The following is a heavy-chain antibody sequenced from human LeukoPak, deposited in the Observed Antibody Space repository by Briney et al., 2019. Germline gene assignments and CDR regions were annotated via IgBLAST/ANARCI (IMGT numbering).Heavy chain of an antibody. V-gene: IGHV3-74*01. CDR1: GFTFSTYF. J-gene: IGHJ4*02. CDR2: MNGDGIST. CDR3: AREHYGPDY. D-gene: IGHD4-17*01. Sequence: GGSLRLSCAASGFTFSTYFMHWVRKAPGQGMVWVSRMNGDGISTTYADSVLSRLTISRVNAKNTQYLQMNSPRADDTPAYYCAREHYGPDYWGQGTLVTVSS.